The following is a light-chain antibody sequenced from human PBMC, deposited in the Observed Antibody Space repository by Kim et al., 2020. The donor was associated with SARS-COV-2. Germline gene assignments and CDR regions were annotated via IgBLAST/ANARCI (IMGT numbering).Light chain of an antibody. Sequence: DIQMTQSPSTLSASVGDRVTITCRASQTVTGWLAWYQQKPGKAPRLVVYKASSLESGVPSRFSGSGSGTEFTLTIVSLQPDDFATYYCRHYYDYSWTFGQGTKVDIK. J-gene: IGKJ1*01. CDR2: KAS. V-gene: IGKV1-5*03. CDR3: RHYYDYSWT. CDR1: QTVTGW.